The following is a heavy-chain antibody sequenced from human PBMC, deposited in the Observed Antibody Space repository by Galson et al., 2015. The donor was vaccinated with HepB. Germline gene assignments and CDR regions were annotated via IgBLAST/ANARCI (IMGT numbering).Heavy chain of an antibody. V-gene: IGHV4-30-2*01. CDR3: ARARYCSSTSCYGYYFDY. Sequence: TLSLTCAVSGGSISSGGYSWSWIRQPPGKGLEWIGYIYHSGSTYYNPSLKSRVTISVDRSKNQFSLKLSSVTAADTAVYYCARARYCSSTSCYGYYFDYWGQGTLVTVSS. D-gene: IGHD2-2*01. J-gene: IGHJ4*02. CDR1: GGSISSGGYS. CDR2: IYHSGST.